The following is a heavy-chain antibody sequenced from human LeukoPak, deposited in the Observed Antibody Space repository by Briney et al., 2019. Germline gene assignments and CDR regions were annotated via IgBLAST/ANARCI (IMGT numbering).Heavy chain of an antibody. V-gene: IGHV3-7*01. CDR3: AREILAAGKTLTY. J-gene: IGHJ4*02. CDR2: IKQDGSEK. CDR1: GFTFNNYW. Sequence: GGSLRLSCAASGFTFNNYWMSWVRQAPGKGLQWVANIKQDGSEKYYVDSVKGRFTISRDNAKNTLYLQMNSLRAEDTAVYYCAREILAAGKTLTYWGQGSLITVSS. D-gene: IGHD6-13*01.